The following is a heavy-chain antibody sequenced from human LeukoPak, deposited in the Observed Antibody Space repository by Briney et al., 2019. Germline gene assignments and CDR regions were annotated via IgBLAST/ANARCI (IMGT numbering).Heavy chain of an antibody. V-gene: IGHV3-53*04. Sequence: GGSLRLSCAASGFTVSSNYISWVRQAPGKGLEWVSGIDSSGSTDFANSVKGRFTISRNNFKNTVNLLMNSLRAEDTAVYYCARDRMAARLGSHYYYGMDVWGQGTTVTGSS. CDR1: GFTVSSNY. CDR2: IDSSGST. CDR3: ARDRMAARLGSHYYYGMDV. D-gene: IGHD6-6*01. J-gene: IGHJ6*02.